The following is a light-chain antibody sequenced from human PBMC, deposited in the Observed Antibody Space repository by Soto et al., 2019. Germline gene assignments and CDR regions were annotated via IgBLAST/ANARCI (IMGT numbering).Light chain of an antibody. Sequence: EIVMTQSPATLSVSPGERATLSCRASQSVSSNLAWYQQKLVQAPRLLIYVASTRATGIPARLSGSGSGTECTLTISCLQSEDVAVYYCQQYKNWPTFGQGTKEEIK. CDR3: QQYKNWPT. J-gene: IGKJ1*01. V-gene: IGKV3-15*01. CDR2: VAS. CDR1: QSVSSN.